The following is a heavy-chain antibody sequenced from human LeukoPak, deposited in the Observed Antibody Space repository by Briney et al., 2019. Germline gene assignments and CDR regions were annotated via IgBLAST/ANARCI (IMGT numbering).Heavy chain of an antibody. CDR2: MYYSGST. CDR3: ARPYYYDSRIDP. J-gene: IGHJ5*02. D-gene: IGHD3-22*01. V-gene: IGHV4-30-4*01. CDR1: GDSISSGDYY. Sequence: SETLSLTCTVSGDSISSGDYYWSWIRQPPGKGLEWIGYMYYSGSTYYNPSLKSRVTISVDTSKNQFSLKLSSVTAADTAVYYCARPYYYDSRIDPWGQGTLVNVSS.